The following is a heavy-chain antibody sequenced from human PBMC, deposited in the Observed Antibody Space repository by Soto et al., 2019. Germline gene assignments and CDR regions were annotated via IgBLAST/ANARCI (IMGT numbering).Heavy chain of an antibody. J-gene: IGHJ5*02. D-gene: IGHD2-21*01. CDR2: MNPNTGNI. V-gene: IGHV1-8*01. CDR1: EDTFTHYD. Sequence: QVELVQSGAEVKKPGASVKDSCQASEDTFTHYDINWVRQATGQGLQWMGWMNPNTGNIDYAQKFQGRVIMTRDTSTGAGSMELSSLRSDDTAVYYCVRRVASGHRSWFDPWGQGTLVTVSS. CDR3: VRRVASGHRSWFDP.